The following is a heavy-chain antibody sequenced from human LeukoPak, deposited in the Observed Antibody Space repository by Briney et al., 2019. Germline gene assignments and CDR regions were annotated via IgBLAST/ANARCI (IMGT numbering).Heavy chain of an antibody. CDR2: IYYSGST. V-gene: IGHV4-30-4*01. Sequence: SETLSLTCTVSGGSISSGDYYWSWIRQPPGKGLEWIGYIYYSGSTYYNPSLKSRVTISVDTSKNQFSLRLSSVTAADTAVYYCAREGYYYDSSGYSSYYFDYWGQGTLVTVSS. D-gene: IGHD3-22*01. CDR3: AREGYYYDSSGYSSYYFDY. CDR1: GGSISSGDYY. J-gene: IGHJ4*02.